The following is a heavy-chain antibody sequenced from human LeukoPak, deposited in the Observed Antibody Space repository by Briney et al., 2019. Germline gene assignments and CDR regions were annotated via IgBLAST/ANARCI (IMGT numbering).Heavy chain of an antibody. CDR2: ISTSSLNTI. CDR1: GFTFSSFG. D-gene: IGHD5/OR15-5a*01. J-gene: IGHJ4*02. CDR3: ARSLSTDFDY. Sequence: GGSLRPSCAASGFTFSSFGMNWVRQAPGKGLEWISYISTSSLNTIHYADSVKGRFTISRDNAKNSLFLQMNSLRAEDTAVYYCARSLSTDFDYWGQGILVTVSS. V-gene: IGHV3-48*04.